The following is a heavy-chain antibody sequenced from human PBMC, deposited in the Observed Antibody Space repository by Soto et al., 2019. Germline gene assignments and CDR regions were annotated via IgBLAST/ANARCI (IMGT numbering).Heavy chain of an antibody. D-gene: IGHD6-6*01. V-gene: IGHV1-24*01. CDR3: ARDRGFSSFDL. CDR2: FDPEDGET. Sequence: ASVKVSCKVSGYTLTELSMHWVRQAPGKGLEWMGGFDPEDGETIYAQKFQGRVTMTEDTSTDTAYMELNSLRVDDTAIYYCARDRGFSSFDLWGQGTLVTVSS. J-gene: IGHJ5*01. CDR1: GYTLTELS.